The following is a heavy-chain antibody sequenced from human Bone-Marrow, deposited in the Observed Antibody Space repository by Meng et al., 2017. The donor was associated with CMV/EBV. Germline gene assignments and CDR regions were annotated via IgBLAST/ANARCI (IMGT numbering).Heavy chain of an antibody. J-gene: IGHJ4*03. CDR1: GFTFSSYA. Sequence: GGSLRLSCAASGFTFSSYAMSWVRQTPGKGLEWVSVISGSGDMTYYADSVKGRFTISRDNSKNTLYVQVDSLRAEDTAVYYCARDSGRFCSGGSCYIHDWGHGTLVTVSS. CDR2: ISGSGDMT. CDR3: ARDSGRFCSGGSCYIHD. D-gene: IGHD2-15*01. V-gene: IGHV3-23*01.